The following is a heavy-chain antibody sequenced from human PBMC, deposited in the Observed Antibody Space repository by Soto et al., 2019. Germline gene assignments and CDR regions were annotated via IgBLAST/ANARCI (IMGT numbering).Heavy chain of an antibody. D-gene: IGHD3-10*01. V-gene: IGHV4-59*12. CDR1: DGSISSYY. CDR3: ARGPPFGY. CDR2: ISYSGST. Sequence: SETLSLTCTVSDGSISSYYWSWIRQPPGKGLECIGYISYSGSTKYNPSLKNRVTILRDTSKNQFSLKLSSVAAADTAVYYCARGPPFGYWGQGTLVTVSS. J-gene: IGHJ4*02.